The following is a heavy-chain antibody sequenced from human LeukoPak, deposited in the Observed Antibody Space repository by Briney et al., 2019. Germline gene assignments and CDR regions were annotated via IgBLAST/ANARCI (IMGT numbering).Heavy chain of an antibody. Sequence: GGSLRLSCAASGFTVSSNYMSWVRQAPGKGLEWVSVIYSGGSTYYADSVKGRFTISRDNAKNSLYLQMNSLRAEDTAVYYCARAIAIRGFDYWGQGTLVTVSS. CDR1: GFTVSSNY. CDR3: ARAIAIRGFDY. CDR2: IYSGGST. J-gene: IGHJ4*02. V-gene: IGHV3-53*01. D-gene: IGHD3-16*02.